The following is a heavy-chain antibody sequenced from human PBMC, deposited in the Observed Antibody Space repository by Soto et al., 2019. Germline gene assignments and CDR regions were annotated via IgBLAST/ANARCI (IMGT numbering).Heavy chain of an antibody. D-gene: IGHD3-22*01. V-gene: IGHV5-51*01. CDR3: ARKDKSGYFNGFVP. CDR2: ICPSDSDT. Sequence: PGESLKISCRTSGYRFTSYWIAWVRQMPGKGLEWMGIICPSDSDTRYSPCFQGQVTISADKSTSTVFLQWACLKASDTAVYFCARKDKSGYFNGFVPLGQGTLVTVS. CDR1: GYRFTSYW. J-gene: IGHJ5*02.